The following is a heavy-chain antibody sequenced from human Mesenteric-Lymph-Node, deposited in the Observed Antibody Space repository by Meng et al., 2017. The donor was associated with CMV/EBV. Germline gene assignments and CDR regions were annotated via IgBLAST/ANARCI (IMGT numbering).Heavy chain of an antibody. J-gene: IGHJ4*02. CDR2: INPNSGGT. V-gene: IGHV1-2*02. D-gene: IGHD3-22*01. Sequence: ASVKVSCKASGYTFTGYYMHWVRQAPGQGLEWMGWINPNSGGTNYAQKFQGRVTMTRDTSISTAYMELSRLRSDDTAVYYRAREDYYDSSGLYYFDYWGQGTLVTVSS. CDR1: GYTFTGYY. CDR3: AREDYYDSSGLYYFDY.